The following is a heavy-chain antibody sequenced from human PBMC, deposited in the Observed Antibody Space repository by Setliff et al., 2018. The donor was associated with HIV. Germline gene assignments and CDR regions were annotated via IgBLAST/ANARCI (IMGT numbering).Heavy chain of an antibody. Sequence: ASVKVSCKVSGYTLTELSMHWVRQAPGKGLEWMGRYDSENGRTIHAQRFQDRVTITADESTSTAYMELSSLRSEDTAVYYCASAGYSSSWLNYYYYMDVWGKGTTVTVSS. V-gene: IGHV1-24*01. D-gene: IGHD6-13*01. CDR3: ASAGYSSSWLNYYYYMDV. CDR1: GYTLTELS. J-gene: IGHJ6*03. CDR2: YDSENGRT.